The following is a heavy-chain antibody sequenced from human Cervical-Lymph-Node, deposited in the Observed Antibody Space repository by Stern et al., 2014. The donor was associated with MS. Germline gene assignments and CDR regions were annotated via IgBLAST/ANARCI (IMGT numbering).Heavy chain of an antibody. CDR1: NYTFSRYG. D-gene: IGHD3-16*01. J-gene: IGHJ2*01. CDR3: ARGGGVTPFWYLDL. CDR2: ISAYNGNT. Sequence: VQLVQSGAEVKKPGASVKVSCRASNYTFSRYGISWVRQAPGQGLEWVGWISAYNGNTILSQKFQARVTLTTDTSTNTAYMELRSLRSDDTAVYYCARGGGVTPFWYLDLWGRGTLVAVSS. V-gene: IGHV1-18*01.